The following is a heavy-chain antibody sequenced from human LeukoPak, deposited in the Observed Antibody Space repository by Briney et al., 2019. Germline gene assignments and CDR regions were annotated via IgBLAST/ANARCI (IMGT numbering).Heavy chain of an antibody. D-gene: IGHD3-10*01. V-gene: IGHV3-23*01. CDR2: TGGNGANT. Sequence: GGSLRLSCAASGFTFISYAMTWVRQAPGNGLEGVSATGGNGANTYYADSVKGRFTIYRDNSKNTLFLQMNSLRAEDTAVYYCAKGEGIMVRGVIISWGQGTLVTVSS. CDR3: AKGEGIMVRGVIIS. CDR1: GFTFISYA. J-gene: IGHJ4*02.